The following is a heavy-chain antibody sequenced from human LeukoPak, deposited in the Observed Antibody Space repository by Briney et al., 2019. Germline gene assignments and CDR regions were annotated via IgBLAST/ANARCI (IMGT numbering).Heavy chain of an antibody. CDR1: GYTFTSYD. CDR2: MNPNSGNT. Sequence: ASVKVSCKASGYTFTSYDINWVRQATGQGLEWMGWMNPNSGNTGYAQKFQGRVTMTRNTSINTAYMELRSLRSDDTAVYYCARAPYYDRSGERTYDYWGQRTLVTVSS. V-gene: IGHV1-8*01. D-gene: IGHD3-22*01. J-gene: IGHJ4*02. CDR3: ARAPYYDRSGERTYDY.